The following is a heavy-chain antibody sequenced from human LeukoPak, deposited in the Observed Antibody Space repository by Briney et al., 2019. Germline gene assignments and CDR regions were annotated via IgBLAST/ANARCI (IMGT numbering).Heavy chain of an antibody. CDR2: MNPNSGNT. V-gene: IGHV1-8*02. J-gene: IGHJ4*02. CDR3: ARGATYYDYVWGSYRFDY. Sequence: ASVKVSCKASGYIFTDYGTSWVRQATGQGLEWMGWMNPNSGNTGYAQKFQGRVTMTRNTSISTAYMELSSLRSEDTAVYYCARGATYYDYVWGSYRFDYWGQGTLVTVSS. CDR1: GYIFTDYG. D-gene: IGHD3-16*02.